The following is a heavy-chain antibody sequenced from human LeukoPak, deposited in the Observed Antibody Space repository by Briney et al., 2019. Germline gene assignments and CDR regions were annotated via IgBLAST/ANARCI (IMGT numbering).Heavy chain of an antibody. CDR3: ARGVNYYDSSGYYFSPGPPVLEPGDAFDI. V-gene: IGHV1-46*01. J-gene: IGHJ3*02. D-gene: IGHD3-22*01. Sequence: ASVKVSCKASGYTFTSYYMHWVRQAPGQGLEWMGIINPSGGSTSYAQKFQGRVTMTRDMSTSTVYMELSSLRSEDTAVYYCARGVNYYDSSGYYFSPGPPVLEPGDAFDIWGQGTMVTVSS. CDR1: GYTFTSYY. CDR2: INPSGGST.